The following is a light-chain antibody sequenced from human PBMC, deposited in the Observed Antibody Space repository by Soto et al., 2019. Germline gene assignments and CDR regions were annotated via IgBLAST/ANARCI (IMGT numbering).Light chain of an antibody. CDR1: QSISSW. J-gene: IGKJ2*01. CDR2: DAS. V-gene: IGKV1-5*01. Sequence: DVPMTQSPSTLSASVGDRVTITCRASQSISSWLAWYQQKPGKAPKLLIYDASSLESGVPSRFSGSGTGTEFTLTISSLKPDDVATYYCQQYNSYSRYTFGQGTKLEI. CDR3: QQYNSYSRYT.